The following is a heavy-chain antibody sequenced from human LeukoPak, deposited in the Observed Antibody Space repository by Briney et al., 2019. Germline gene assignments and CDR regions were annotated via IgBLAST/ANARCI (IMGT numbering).Heavy chain of an antibody. CDR2: MNPNSGNT. Sequence: ASVKVSCKASGYTFTSYDINWVRQATGQGLEWMGWMNPNSGNTGYAQKFQGRVTITRNTSISTAYMELSSLRSEDTAVYYCAREGHILFDAFDIWGQGTMVTVSS. D-gene: IGHD2-21*01. V-gene: IGHV1-8*01. CDR1: GYTFTSYD. J-gene: IGHJ3*02. CDR3: AREGHILFDAFDI.